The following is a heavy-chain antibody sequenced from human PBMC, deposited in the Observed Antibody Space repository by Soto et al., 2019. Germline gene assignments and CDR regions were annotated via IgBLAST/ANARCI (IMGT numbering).Heavy chain of an antibody. V-gene: IGHV3-33*01. CDR1: GFTFSSYG. CDR3: ARGIRNYYYYMDV. D-gene: IGHD3-16*01. Sequence: VQLVESGGGVVQPGRSLRLSCAASGFTFSSYGMHWVRQAPGKGLEWVAVIWYDGSNKYYADSVKGRFTISRDNSKNTLYLQMNSLRAEDTAVYYCARGIRNYYYYMDVWGKGTTVTVS. J-gene: IGHJ6*03. CDR2: IWYDGSNK.